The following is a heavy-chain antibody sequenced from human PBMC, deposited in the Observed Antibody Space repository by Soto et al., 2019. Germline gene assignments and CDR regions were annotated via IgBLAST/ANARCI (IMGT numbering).Heavy chain of an antibody. CDR3: VGGQYYFDY. Sequence: QVQLVESGGGVVQPGRSLRLSCAASGFPFTTYGMHWVREGPGKGLEWVAVISYDGSNKFYADSVKGRFTISRDNSTNTLYLQMSSLRPDDTALYYCVGGQYYFDYRGQGTLVIVSS. D-gene: IGHD3-10*01. CDR1: GFPFTTYG. J-gene: IGHJ4*02. CDR2: ISYDGSNK. V-gene: IGHV3-30*03.